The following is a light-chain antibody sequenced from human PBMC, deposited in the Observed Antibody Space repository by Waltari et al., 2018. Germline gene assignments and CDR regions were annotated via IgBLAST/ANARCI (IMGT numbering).Light chain of an antibody. CDR1: QNISSW. CDR3: QQYYRYPVT. V-gene: IGKV1-5*03. Sequence: DIQMTQSPSTLSASAGDRVTITCRASQNISSWLAWSQQKPGKAPKLLIYKTSTLQSGVPSRFLGGGSGTEFTVTISSLQPEDFATYYCQQYYRYPVTFGQGTKVDIK. CDR2: KTS. J-gene: IGKJ2*01.